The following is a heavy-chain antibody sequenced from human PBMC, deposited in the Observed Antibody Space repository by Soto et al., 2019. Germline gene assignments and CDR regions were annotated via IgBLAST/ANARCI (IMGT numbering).Heavy chain of an antibody. J-gene: IGHJ4*02. CDR2: IIPIFGTA. D-gene: IGHD4-17*01. CDR1: GGTFSSYA. Sequence: SVKVSCKASGGTFSSYAISWVRQAPGQGLEWMGGIIPIFGTANYAQKFQGRVTITADESTSTAYMELSSLRSEDTAVYYCASNDYGDYAFDYWGQGTLVTVSS. V-gene: IGHV1-69*13. CDR3: ASNDYGDYAFDY.